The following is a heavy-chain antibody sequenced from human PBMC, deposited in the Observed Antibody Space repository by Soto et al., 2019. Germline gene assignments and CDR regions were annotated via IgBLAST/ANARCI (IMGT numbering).Heavy chain of an antibody. Sequence: GGSLRLSCAASGITFIYAWMDWVRQAPGKRLEWVGRIKSQASGGTIDYAATVKGRFTISRNDSKNTKYLQIDSLKTKKTAIYYCTHLLSLAHPYSYLWGQGTQVTVS. CDR2: IKSQASGGTI. CDR1: GITFIYAW. J-gene: IGHJ4*02. D-gene: IGHD2-21*01. V-gene: IGHV3-15*07. CDR3: THLLSLAHPYSYL.